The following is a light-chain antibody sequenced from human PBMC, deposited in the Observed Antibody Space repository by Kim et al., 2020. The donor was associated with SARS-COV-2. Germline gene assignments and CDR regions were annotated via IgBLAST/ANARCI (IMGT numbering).Light chain of an antibody. CDR2: AAI. CDR1: QGISSW. J-gene: IGKJ1*01. V-gene: IGKV1D-16*01. Sequence: DIQMTQSPSLVSASVGDTVTITCRASQGISSWLAWYQQKPEKALKSLVYAAISWQSGVPSRFSGSGSGTDFTLTINSLQPEDFATYYCQQYDSDPRTFGQGTKVDIK. CDR3: QQYDSDPRT.